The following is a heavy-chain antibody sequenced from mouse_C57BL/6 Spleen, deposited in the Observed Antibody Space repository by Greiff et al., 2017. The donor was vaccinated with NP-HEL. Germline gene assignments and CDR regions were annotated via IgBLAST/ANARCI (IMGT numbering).Heavy chain of an antibody. J-gene: IGHJ4*01. D-gene: IGHD2-5*01. V-gene: IGHV1-55*01. Sequence: QVQLQQPGAELVKPGASVKMSCKASGYTFTSYWITWVKQRPGQGLEWIGDIYPGSGSTNYNEKFKSKATLTVDTSSSTAYMQLSSLTSEDSAVYYCARSGYSKGYAMDYWGQGTSVTVSS. CDR1: GYTFTSYW. CDR2: IYPGSGST. CDR3: ARSGYSKGYAMDY.